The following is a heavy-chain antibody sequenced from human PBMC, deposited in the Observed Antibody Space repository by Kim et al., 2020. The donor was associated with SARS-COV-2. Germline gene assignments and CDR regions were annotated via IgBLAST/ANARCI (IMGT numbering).Heavy chain of an antibody. CDR3: ARDGTAAAGTIVDY. Sequence: ASVKVSCKASGYTFTSYGISWLRQAPGQGLEWMGWISAYNGHTNYAQKLQGRVTMTTDTSTSTAYMELRSLRSDDTAVYYCARDGTAAAGTIVDYWGQGTLVTVSS. V-gene: IGHV1-18*01. D-gene: IGHD6-13*01. CDR1: GYTFTSYG. J-gene: IGHJ4*02. CDR2: ISAYNGHT.